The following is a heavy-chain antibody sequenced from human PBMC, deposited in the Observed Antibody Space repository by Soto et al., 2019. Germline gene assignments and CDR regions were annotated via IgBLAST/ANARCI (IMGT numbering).Heavy chain of an antibody. CDR2: IYYSGST. CDR1: GGSVSSGSYY. J-gene: IGHJ5*02. D-gene: IGHD3-22*01. CDR3: ARNHIHAADYDSSGDLSGRNWFDP. V-gene: IGHV4-61*01. Sequence: QVQLQESGPGLVKPSETLSLTCTVSGGSVSSGSYYWSWIRQPPGKGLEWIGYIYYSGSTNYNPSLKSRVTISVDTSKNQFSLKLSSVHAADTAVYYCARNHIHAADYDSSGDLSGRNWFDPWGQGTLVTVSS.